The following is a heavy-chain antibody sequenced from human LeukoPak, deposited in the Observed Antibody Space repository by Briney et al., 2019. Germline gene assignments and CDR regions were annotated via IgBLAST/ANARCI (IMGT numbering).Heavy chain of an antibody. Sequence: PGGSLRLSCAASGFTLSTYWMHWVRQGPGKGLVWVSCINSDGSRTTYADSVKGRFTISRDNAKNTLHLQMNTLRVEDTAVYYCARGSWSAADTNIDYWGQGTLVTVSS. CDR3: ARGSWSAADTNIDY. CDR2: INSDGSRT. V-gene: IGHV3-74*01. J-gene: IGHJ4*02. D-gene: IGHD6-13*01. CDR1: GFTLSTYW.